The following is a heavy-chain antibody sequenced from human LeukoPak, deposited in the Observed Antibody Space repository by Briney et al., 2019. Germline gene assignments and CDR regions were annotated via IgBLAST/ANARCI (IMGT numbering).Heavy chain of an antibody. Sequence: VASVKVSCKASGGTFSSYAISWVRQAPGQGLEWMGRIIPIFGTANYAQKFQGRVTITTDESTSTAYMELSSLRSEDTAVYYCARGGGSYPYYYYYYMDVWGKGTTVTVSS. D-gene: IGHD1-26*01. CDR1: GGTFSSYA. CDR3: ARGGGSYPYYYYYYMDV. V-gene: IGHV1-69*05. CDR2: IIPIFGTA. J-gene: IGHJ6*03.